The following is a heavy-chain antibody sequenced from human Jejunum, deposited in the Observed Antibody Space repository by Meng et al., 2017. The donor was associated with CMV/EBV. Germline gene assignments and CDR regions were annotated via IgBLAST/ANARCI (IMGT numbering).Heavy chain of an antibody. Sequence: VSGDSMRSHYWSWIRQPPGKRLEWIGYVYYSGSATYNPSLRSRVTISLDMSKNQFSLNLRSLTAADTAMYFCARGLGHASNNSHDYWGQGTPVTVSS. CDR1: GDSMRSHY. CDR3: ARGLGHASNNSHDY. V-gene: IGHV4-59*11. CDR2: VYYSGSA. D-gene: IGHD1-1*01. J-gene: IGHJ4*02.